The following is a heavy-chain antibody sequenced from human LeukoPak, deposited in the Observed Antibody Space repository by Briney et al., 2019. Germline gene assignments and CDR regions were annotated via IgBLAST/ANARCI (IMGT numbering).Heavy chain of an antibody. J-gene: IGHJ6*03. CDR1: GGTFSSYT. CDR3: ARAYYSGGYYYYYMDL. CDR2: IIPILGIA. Sequence: GSSVKVSCKASGGTFSSYTISWVRQAPGQGLEWMGRIIPILGIANYAQKFQGRVTITADKSTSTAYMELSSLRSEDTAVYYCARAYYSGGYYYYYMDLWGKGTTVTVSS. D-gene: IGHD1-26*01. V-gene: IGHV1-69*02.